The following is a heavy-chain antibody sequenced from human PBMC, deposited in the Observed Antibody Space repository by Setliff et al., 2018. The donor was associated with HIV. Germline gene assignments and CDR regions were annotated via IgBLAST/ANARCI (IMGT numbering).Heavy chain of an antibody. D-gene: IGHD6-19*01. Sequence: EASVKVSCKASGYTFTSYAMHWVRQAPGQRLEWMGWINAGNGNTKYSQKFQGRVTITRDTSASTAHMELSSLRSEDTAVYYCARVVSSGWYYFDYWGQGTLVTVSS. V-gene: IGHV1-3*01. CDR2: INAGNGNT. J-gene: IGHJ4*02. CDR3: ARVVSSGWYYFDY. CDR1: GYTFTSYA.